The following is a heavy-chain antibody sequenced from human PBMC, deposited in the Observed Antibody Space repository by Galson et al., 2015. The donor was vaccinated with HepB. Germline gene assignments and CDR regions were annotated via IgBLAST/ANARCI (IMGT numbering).Heavy chain of an antibody. J-gene: IGHJ3*02. V-gene: IGHV3-30-3*01. D-gene: IGHD3-3*01. CDR1: AFTFNSYA. Sequence: SLRLSCAASAFTFNSYAMHWVRQAPGKGLEWVAVISYDGSNKYYADSVKGRFTISRDNSKNTLYLQMNSLRAEDTALYYCAREQITIFGVVTGTLDIWGQGTMVTVSS. CDR2: ISYDGSNK. CDR3: AREQITIFGVVTGTLDI.